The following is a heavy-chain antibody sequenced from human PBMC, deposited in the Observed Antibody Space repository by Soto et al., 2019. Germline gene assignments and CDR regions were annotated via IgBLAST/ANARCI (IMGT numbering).Heavy chain of an antibody. J-gene: IGHJ4*02. CDR2: IRQDGIER. CDR1: GFTFSTYW. D-gene: IGHD2-21*01. CDR3: VRDGVMGSY. V-gene: IGHV3-7*03. Sequence: EVQLVESGGGLVQPGGRLRLSCAASGFTFSTYWMSWVRQAPGKGLEWVANIRQDGIERNYVDSVKGRFTISRDNAKNSLFLQMDSLRVEDTAVYYCVRDGVMGSYWGQGTLVTVSS.